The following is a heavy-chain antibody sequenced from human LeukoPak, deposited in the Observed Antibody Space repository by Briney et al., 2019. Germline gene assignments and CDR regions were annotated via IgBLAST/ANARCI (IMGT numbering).Heavy chain of an antibody. Sequence: ASVKVSCKASGYTFTSYYMHWVRQAPGQGLEWMGIINPSGGSTSYAQKFQGWVTMTRDTSISTAYMELSRLRSDDTAVYYCARASMVYSQYYYYGMDVWGQGTTVTVSS. D-gene: IGHD3-10*01. CDR2: INPSGGST. CDR3: ARASMVYSQYYYYGMDV. CDR1: GYTFTSYY. J-gene: IGHJ6*02. V-gene: IGHV1-46*01.